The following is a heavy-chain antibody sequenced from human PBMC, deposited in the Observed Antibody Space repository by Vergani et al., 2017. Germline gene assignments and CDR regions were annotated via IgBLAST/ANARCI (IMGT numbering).Heavy chain of an antibody. V-gene: IGHV3-23*01. J-gene: IGHJ4*02. CDR3: AKEGPGADGLVIIYYFDY. CDR1: GFTFSSYA. Sequence: EVQLLESGGGLVQPGGSLRLSCAASGFTFSSYAMSWVRQAPGKGLEWVSAISGSGGSTYYADSVKGRFTISRDNSKNTLYLQMNSLRAEDTAVYYCAKEGPGADGLVIIYYFDYWGQGTLVTVSS. CDR2: ISGSGGST. D-gene: IGHD3/OR15-3a*01.